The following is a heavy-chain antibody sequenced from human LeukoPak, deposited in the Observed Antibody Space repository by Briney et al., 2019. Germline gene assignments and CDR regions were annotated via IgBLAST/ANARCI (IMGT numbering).Heavy chain of an antibody. CDR3: ARALYYYDSSGPSGY. V-gene: IGHV3-7*01. J-gene: IGHJ4*02. Sequence: GGSLRLSCAASGFTFSSYWMSWVRQAPGKGLEWVANIKQDGSEKYYVDSVKGRFTISRDNAKNSLYLQMNSLRAEDTAVYYCARALYYYDSSGPSGYWGQGTLVTVSS. D-gene: IGHD3-22*01. CDR1: GFTFSSYW. CDR2: IKQDGSEK.